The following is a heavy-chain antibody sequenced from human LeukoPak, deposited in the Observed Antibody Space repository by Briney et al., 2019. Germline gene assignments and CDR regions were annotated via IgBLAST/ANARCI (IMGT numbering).Heavy chain of an antibody. J-gene: IGHJ4*02. D-gene: IGHD2/OR15-2a*01. Sequence: SETLSLTCAVSGGSFSGYYWTWIRKPPGKGLEWSGQIIVTHSGKTIYNPSLQSRVTISVDTSKNQFSLNLSSVTPADTAVYYCARRLGSNFAYWSQGDLVTVSS. CDR2: IIVTHSGKT. V-gene: IGHV4-34*12. CDR1: GGSFSGYY. CDR3: ARRLGSNFAY.